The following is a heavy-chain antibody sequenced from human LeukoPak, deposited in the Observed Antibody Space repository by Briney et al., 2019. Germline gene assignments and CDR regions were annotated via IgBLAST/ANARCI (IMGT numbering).Heavy chain of an antibody. D-gene: IGHD3-16*01. CDR2: ISSDGSNK. CDR1: GFNFSRYA. V-gene: IGHV3-30-3*01. Sequence: GGSLRLSCAASGFNFSRYAVHWVRQALGKGLEWVAVISSDGSNKYYADSVKGRFTISRDNSKNTLYLQMNSLRAEDTAVYYSARVAVCGFMLVYSNYWSQGTLVTVSS. CDR3: ARVAVCGFMLVYSNY. J-gene: IGHJ4*02.